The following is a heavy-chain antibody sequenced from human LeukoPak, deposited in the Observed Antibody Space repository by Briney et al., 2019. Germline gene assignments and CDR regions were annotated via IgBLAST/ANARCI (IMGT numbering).Heavy chain of an antibody. Sequence: GGSLRLSCAASGFTVNSNYMSWVRQAPGKGLEWVSTIYSGGSTYYTGSLKGRFTISGDNSKNTVYLQMNSLRAEDTAVYYCARGGYDSSGYYYYFDFWGQGTLVTVSS. CDR1: GFTVNSNY. CDR3: ARGGYDSSGYYYYFDF. V-gene: IGHV3-53*01. J-gene: IGHJ4*02. CDR2: IYSGGST. D-gene: IGHD3-22*01.